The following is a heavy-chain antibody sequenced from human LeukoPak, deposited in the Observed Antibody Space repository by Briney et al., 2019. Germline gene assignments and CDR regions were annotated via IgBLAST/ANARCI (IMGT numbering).Heavy chain of an antibody. CDR3: ARHLLWFGELRRILNWFDP. J-gene: IGHJ5*02. D-gene: IGHD3-10*01. Sequence: SETLSLTCTVSGGSISSSSYYWGWIRQPPGKGLEWVGSIYYSGSTYYNPSLKSRVTISVDTSKNQFSLKLSSVTAADTAVYYCARHLLWFGELRRILNWFDPWGQGTLVTVSS. CDR2: IYYSGST. V-gene: IGHV4-39*01. CDR1: GGSISSSSYY.